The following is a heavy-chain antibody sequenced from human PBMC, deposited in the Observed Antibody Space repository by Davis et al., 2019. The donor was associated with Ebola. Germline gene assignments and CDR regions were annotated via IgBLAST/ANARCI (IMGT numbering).Heavy chain of an antibody. V-gene: IGHV4-34*01. J-gene: IGHJ3*02. CDR3: ARRNVLRFLELDAFDI. CDR2: INHSGST. CDR1: GGSFSGYY. Sequence: MPSETLSLTCAVYGGSFSGYYWSWIRQPPGKGLEWIGEINHSGSTNYNPSLKSRVTISVDTSKNQFSLKLSSVTAADTAVYYCARRNVLRFLELDAFDIWGQGTMVTVSS. D-gene: IGHD3-3*01.